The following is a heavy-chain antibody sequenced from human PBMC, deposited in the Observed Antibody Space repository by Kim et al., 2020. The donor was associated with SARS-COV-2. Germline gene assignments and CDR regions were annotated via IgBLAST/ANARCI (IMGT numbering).Heavy chain of an antibody. Sequence: SGPTLVNPTQTLTLTCTFSGFSLSTSGVGVGWIRQPPGKALEWLALIYWDDDKRYSPSLKSRLTITKDTSKNQVVLTMTNMDPVDTATYYCAHGFYDYVWGSYSSSRAYYFDYWGQGTLVTVSS. V-gene: IGHV2-5*02. CDR3: AHGFYDYVWGSYSSSRAYYFDY. J-gene: IGHJ4*02. D-gene: IGHD3-16*02. CDR2: IYWDDDK. CDR1: GFSLSTSGVG.